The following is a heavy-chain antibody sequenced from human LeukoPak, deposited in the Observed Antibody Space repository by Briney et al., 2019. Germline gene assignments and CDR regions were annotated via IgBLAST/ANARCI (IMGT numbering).Heavy chain of an antibody. CDR3: ARWRYSDYFDD. CDR2: INSSGRSP. V-gene: IGHV3-53*01. J-gene: IGHJ4*02. D-gene: IGHD1-1*01. CDR1: GFTVSRNY. Sequence: PGGSLRLSCVASGFTVSRNYMSWVRQAPGKGLEWVSGINSSGRSPYYADSVQGRFTISRDNSKNTLYLQMNSLRAEDTAVYYCARWRYSDYFDDWGQGTLVTVSS.